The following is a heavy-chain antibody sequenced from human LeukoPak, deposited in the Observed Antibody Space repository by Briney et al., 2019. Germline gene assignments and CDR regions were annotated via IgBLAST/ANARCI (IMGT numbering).Heavy chain of an antibody. CDR1: GGSISSSSAY. Sequence: PSETLSLTCTVSGGSISSSSAYWGWIRQPPGKGLEWIGSIYYGKITYYNPSLKSRATISADTSKNQFSLTLGSVSATDTAVYYCVSPRGFSYGYVDYWGQGTLVTVSS. D-gene: IGHD5-18*01. CDR3: VSPRGFSYGYVDY. V-gene: IGHV4-39*01. J-gene: IGHJ4*02. CDR2: IYYGKIT.